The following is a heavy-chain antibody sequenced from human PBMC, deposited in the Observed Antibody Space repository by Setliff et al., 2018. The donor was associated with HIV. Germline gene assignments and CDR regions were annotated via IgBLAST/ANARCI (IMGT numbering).Heavy chain of an antibody. CDR1: SGSISYYY. CDR2: VSHSGST. D-gene: IGHD6-19*01. V-gene: IGHV4-59*01. J-gene: IGHJ4*02. CDR3: ARMRGRAVLSYYFDH. Sequence: ETLSLTCNVPSGSISYYYWSWVRQPPGRGLEWIGYVSHSGSTSYNPSLNSRVTMSVDTSRDQFSLKVRSVTAADTAVYYCARMRGRAVLSYYFDHWGQGRLVTVSS.